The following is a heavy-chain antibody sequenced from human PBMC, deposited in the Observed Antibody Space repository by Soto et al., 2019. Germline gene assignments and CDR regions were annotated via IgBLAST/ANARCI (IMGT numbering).Heavy chain of an antibody. CDR3: ARDVIIFGEGGSRYYYGLDV. J-gene: IGHJ6*02. CDR2: INPSGGSS. Sequence: ASVKVSCKASGYSFTSFYIQWVRQAPGQGPEWMGLINPSGGSSAYAQKFQGRVTMTRDTSTRTVYMELSRLSSEDTAVYYCARDVIIFGEGGSRYYYGLDVWGQGTTVTVSS. CDR1: GYSFTSFY. D-gene: IGHD3-10*02. V-gene: IGHV1-46*01.